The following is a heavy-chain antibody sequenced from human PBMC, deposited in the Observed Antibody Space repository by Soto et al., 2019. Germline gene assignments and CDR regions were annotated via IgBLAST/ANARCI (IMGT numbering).Heavy chain of an antibody. CDR2: LFRTGDT. D-gene: IGHD5-18*01. J-gene: IGHJ4*02. V-gene: IGHV4-39*01. CDR3: ARRTILHLWRYYVDQ. CDR1: GGSIGDNYY. Sequence: QLHLQESGPGLVKPSETLSLTCTVSGGSIGDNYYWGWLRQTPGKGLEWIGNLFRTGDTYFNPSLNSRLSISIDTSKNQFSLKLTSVTAADTAVYYCARRTILHLWRYYVDQWGQGTLVTVSS.